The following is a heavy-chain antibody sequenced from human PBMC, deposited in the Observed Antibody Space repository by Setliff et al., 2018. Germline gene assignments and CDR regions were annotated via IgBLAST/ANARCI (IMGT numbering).Heavy chain of an antibody. CDR3: ARGGDWFFHFDC. CDR1: GGSFSSFY. V-gene: IGHV4-34*01. D-gene: IGHD3-9*01. CDR2: IDHSGRT. Sequence: SETLSLTCAVYGGSFSSFYWSWIRQPPGKGLEWIGEIDHSGRTNYNPSLKGRVNISVDTSRNQVSLKLKSVTAADTAVYYCARGGDWFFHFDCWGQGTLVTVSS. J-gene: IGHJ4*02.